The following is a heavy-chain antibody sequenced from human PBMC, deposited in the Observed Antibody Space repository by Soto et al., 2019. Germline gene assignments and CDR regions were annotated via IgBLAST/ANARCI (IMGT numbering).Heavy chain of an antibody. Sequence: GGSLKLSCAASGFTFSSYAMSWVRQAPGKGLEWVSAISGSGGSTYYADSVKGRFTISRDNSKNTLYLQMNSLRAEDTAVYYCAKDGYYDFWSGYYVNYWGQGTLVTVSS. CDR3: AKDGYYDFWSGYYVNY. V-gene: IGHV3-23*01. D-gene: IGHD3-3*01. J-gene: IGHJ4*02. CDR2: ISGSGGST. CDR1: GFTFSSYA.